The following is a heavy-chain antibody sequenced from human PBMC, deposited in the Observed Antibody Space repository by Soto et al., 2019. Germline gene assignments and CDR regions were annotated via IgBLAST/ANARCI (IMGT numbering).Heavy chain of an antibody. V-gene: IGHV1-18*04. CDR1: GYTFTSYG. J-gene: IGHJ4*02. Sequence: GASVKVSFKASGYTFTSYGISWLRQAPGQGLEWMGWISAYNGNTNYAQKLQGRVTMTTDTSTSTAYMELRSLRSDDTAVYYCARDPRYCSGGSCYSGDIDYWGQGTLVTSPQ. CDR3: ARDPRYCSGGSCYSGDIDY. D-gene: IGHD2-15*01. CDR2: ISAYNGNT.